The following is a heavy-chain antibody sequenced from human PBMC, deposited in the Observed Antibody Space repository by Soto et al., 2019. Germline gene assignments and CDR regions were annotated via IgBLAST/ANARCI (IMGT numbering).Heavy chain of an antibody. CDR2: IWYDGSNK. J-gene: IGHJ4*02. V-gene: IGHV3-33*01. Sequence: PGGSLRLSCAAAGFSFSSYGMHWVRQAPGKGLEWVAVIWYDGSNKYYADSVKGRFTISRDNSKNTLYLQMNSLRAEDTAVYYCARDHRITMIVVVPTGFDYWGQGTLVTVS. CDR3: ARDHRITMIVVVPTGFDY. CDR1: GFSFSSYG. D-gene: IGHD3-22*01.